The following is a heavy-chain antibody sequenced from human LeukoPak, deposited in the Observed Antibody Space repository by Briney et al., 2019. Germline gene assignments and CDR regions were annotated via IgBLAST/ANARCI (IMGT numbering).Heavy chain of an antibody. CDR3: ARQEQWLAV. CDR2: VDPSDSYT. Sequence: GESLKISCQGSGYSFTSSWISWVRQMPGQGQEWMGRVDPSDSYTNYSPSFQGHVTISADKSISTAYLQWSSLKASDTAMYYWARQEQWLAVWGQGTLVTVSS. D-gene: IGHD6-19*01. V-gene: IGHV5-10-1*01. CDR1: GYSFTSSW. J-gene: IGHJ4*02.